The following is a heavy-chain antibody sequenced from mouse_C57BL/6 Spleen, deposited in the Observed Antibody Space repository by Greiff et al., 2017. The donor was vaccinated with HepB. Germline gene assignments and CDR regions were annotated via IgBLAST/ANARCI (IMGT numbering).Heavy chain of an antibody. J-gene: IGHJ2*01. CDR3: ARDWDYFDY. D-gene: IGHD4-1*01. V-gene: IGHV1-61*01. Sequence: QVQLHQPGAELVRPGSSVKLSCKASGYTFTSYWMDWVKQRPGQGLEWIGNIYPSDSETHYNQKFKDKATLTVDKSSSTAYMQLSSLTSEDSAVYYCARDWDYFDYWGQGTTLTVSS. CDR1: GYTFTSYW. CDR2: IYPSDSET.